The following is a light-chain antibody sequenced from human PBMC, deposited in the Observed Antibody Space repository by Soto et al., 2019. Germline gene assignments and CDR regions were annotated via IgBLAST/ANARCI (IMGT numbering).Light chain of an antibody. CDR1: QSVSSSY. V-gene: IGKV3-20*01. CDR2: GAS. J-gene: IGKJ2*01. CDR3: QQYGSSPPNT. Sequence: EIVLTQSPGTISLSPGERATLSCRASQSVSSSYLAWYQQKPGQAPRLLIYGASSRATGIPDRFSGSGSGTDFTLTISRLEPEDFALYYCQQYGSSPPNTFGQGTKLEIK.